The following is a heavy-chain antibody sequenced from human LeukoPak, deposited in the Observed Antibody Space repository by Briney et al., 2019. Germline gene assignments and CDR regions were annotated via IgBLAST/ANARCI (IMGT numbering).Heavy chain of an antibody. CDR1: GFTFSAYE. CDR3: AGHYDSSGYTY. D-gene: IGHD3-22*01. J-gene: IGHJ1*01. V-gene: IGHV3-66*04. CDR2: IYSGGST. Sequence: GGSLRLSCAASGFTFSAYEVNWVRQAPGKGLEWVSVIYSGGSTYYADSVKGRFTISRDNSKNTLYLQMNSLRAEDTAVYYCAGHYDSSGYTYWGQGTLVTVSS.